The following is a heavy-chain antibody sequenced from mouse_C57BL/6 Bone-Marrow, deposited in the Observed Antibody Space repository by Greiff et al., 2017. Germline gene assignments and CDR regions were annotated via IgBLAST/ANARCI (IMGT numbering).Heavy chain of an antibody. D-gene: IGHD1-1*01. CDR1: GFTFSSYA. V-gene: IGHV5-4*01. J-gene: IGHJ3*01. Sequence: EVQGVESGGGLVKPGGSLKLSCAASGFTFSSYAMSWVRQTPEKRLEWVATISDGGSYTYYPDNVKGRFTISRDNAKNNLYLQMSHLKSEDTAMYYCARDPSTTVPWFAYWGQGTLVTVSA. CDR3: ARDPSTTVPWFAY. CDR2: ISDGGSYT.